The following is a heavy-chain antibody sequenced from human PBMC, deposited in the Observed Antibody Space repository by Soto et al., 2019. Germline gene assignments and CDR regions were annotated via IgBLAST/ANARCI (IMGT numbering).Heavy chain of an antibody. CDR1: GFTFSSYA. CDR2: ISGSGGST. CDR3: AKQGVDTAILFLLYYFDY. Sequence: GGSLRLSCAASGFTFSSYAMSWVRQAPGKGLEWVSAISGSGGSTYYADSVKGRFTISRDNSKNTLYLQMNSLRAEDTAVYYCAKQGVDTAILFLLYYFDYWGQGTLVTVSS. D-gene: IGHD5-18*01. J-gene: IGHJ4*02. V-gene: IGHV3-23*01.